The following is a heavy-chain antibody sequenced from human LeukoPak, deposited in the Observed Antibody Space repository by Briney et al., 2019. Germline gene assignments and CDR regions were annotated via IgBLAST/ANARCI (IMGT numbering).Heavy chain of an antibody. D-gene: IGHD4-17*01. CDR1: GFTVSSSY. CDR3: ARDEVTTPRD. Sequence: GGSLRLSCAASGFTVSSSYMSWVRQAPGKGLEWVSVIYRGGSTYYADSVKGRFTISRDNSKNTVYLQMNSLRAEDTAVYYCARDEVTTPRDWGQGTLVTVSS. J-gene: IGHJ4*02. CDR2: IYRGGST. V-gene: IGHV3-66*01.